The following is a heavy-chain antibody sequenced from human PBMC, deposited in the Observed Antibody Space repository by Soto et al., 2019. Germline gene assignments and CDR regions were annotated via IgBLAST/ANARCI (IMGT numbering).Heavy chain of an antibody. Sequence: GGSLRLSCAASGFTFSSYAMHWVRQAPGKGLEWVAVISYDGSNKYYADTVKGRFTISRDNSKNTLYLQMNSLRAEDTAVYYCARVGEWLLQPRAYFGAFDIWGQGTMVTVSS. J-gene: IGHJ3*02. CDR1: GFTFSSYA. V-gene: IGHV3-30-3*01. D-gene: IGHD3-3*01. CDR2: ISYDGSNK. CDR3: ARVGEWLLQPRAYFGAFDI.